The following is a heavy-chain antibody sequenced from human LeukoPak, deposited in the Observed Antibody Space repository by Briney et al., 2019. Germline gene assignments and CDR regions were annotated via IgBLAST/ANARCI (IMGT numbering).Heavy chain of an antibody. J-gene: IGHJ4*02. Sequence: SQTLSLTCAVSGGSISSGGYSWSWIRQPPGKGLEWIGSIYYSGSTYYNPSLKSRVTISVDTSKNQFSLKLSSVTAADTAVYYCASGSHDSSGYYYVYFDYWGQGTLVTVSS. D-gene: IGHD3-22*01. CDR2: IYYSGST. CDR1: GGSISSGGYS. V-gene: IGHV4-30-2*03. CDR3: ASGSHDSSGYYYVYFDY.